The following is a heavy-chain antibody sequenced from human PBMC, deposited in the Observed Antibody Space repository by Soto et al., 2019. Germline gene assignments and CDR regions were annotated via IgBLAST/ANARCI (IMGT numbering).Heavy chain of an antibody. CDR2: IYSRGTT. CDR1: GGTISSYY. Sequence: TSETLSLTCSVSGGTISSYYWSWIRQPPGKGLEWIGYIYSRGTTSYNPSLKSRATILVDTSKNQFSLRLTSVTATDTAVYYCETGRISRGLDVWRQGTTVTVPS. CDR3: ETGRISRGLDV. V-gene: IGHV4-59*12. J-gene: IGHJ6*02.